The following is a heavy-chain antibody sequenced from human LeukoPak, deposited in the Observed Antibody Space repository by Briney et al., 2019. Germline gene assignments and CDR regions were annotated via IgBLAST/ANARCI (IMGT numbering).Heavy chain of an antibody. J-gene: IGHJ3*01. CDR2: VNPGGEST. Sequence: ASMTLSCKSSGYTKYYMRWVRPAPGQGLEWVGMVNPGGESTRYAHKFQGRVTLTRDTSTSTVYMELSRLASEDTAVYFCTKADFDRGAFEVWGQGTMVIVSS. D-gene: IGHD3-9*01. CDR3: TKADFDRGAFEV. CDR1: GYTKYY. V-gene: IGHV1-46*01.